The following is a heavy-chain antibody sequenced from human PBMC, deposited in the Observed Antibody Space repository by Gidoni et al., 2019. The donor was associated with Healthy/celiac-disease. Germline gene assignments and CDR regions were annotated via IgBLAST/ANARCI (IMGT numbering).Heavy chain of an antibody. CDR3: AKVNHYYFDY. CDR2: ISGSGGST. V-gene: IGHV3-23*01. CDR1: GFTFSSHA. Sequence: EVQLLESGGGLVQPGGSLRLSCAASGFTFSSHAMNWLRQAPGKGLGWVSNISGSGGSTYYADSGKGRFTISRDNSKNTLYLQMNSLRAEDTAVYYCAKVNHYYFDYWGQGTLVTVSS. J-gene: IGHJ4*02.